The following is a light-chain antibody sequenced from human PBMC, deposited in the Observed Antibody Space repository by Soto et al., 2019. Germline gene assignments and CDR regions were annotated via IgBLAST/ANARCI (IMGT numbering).Light chain of an antibody. CDR2: GGS. J-gene: IGKJ2*01. CDR3: QQYDNSPIYT. Sequence: VLTQSPGTLSLSPGDRASLSCRASQTVRSGYLAWYQQKPGQAPRLLIYGGSNRATGIPDRFSGSGSATDFTLTISRLEPEYSAVYYCQQYDNSPIYTFGQGTKLEIK. CDR1: QTVRSGY. V-gene: IGKV3-20*01.